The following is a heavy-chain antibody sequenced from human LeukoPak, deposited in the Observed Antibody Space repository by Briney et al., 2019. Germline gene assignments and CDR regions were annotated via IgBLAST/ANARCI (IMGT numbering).Heavy chain of an antibody. CDR2: IKSKTDGGTT. J-gene: IGHJ4*02. CDR3: TALLWFGELLSDY. V-gene: IGHV3-15*01. CDR1: GFTFSNAW. D-gene: IGHD3-10*01. Sequence: GGSLRLSCAASGFTFSNAWMSWVRQAPGKGLEWAGRIKSKTDGGTTDYAAPVKGRFTISRDDSKNTLYLQMNSLKTEDTAVYYCTALLWFGELLSDYWGQGTLVTVSS.